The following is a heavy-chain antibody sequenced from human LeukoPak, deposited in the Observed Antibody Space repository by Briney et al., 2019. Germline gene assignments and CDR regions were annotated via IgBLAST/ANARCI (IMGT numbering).Heavy chain of an antibody. D-gene: IGHD5-24*01. CDR1: GFTFSNYA. CDR2: ISSSSSYI. CDR3: ARDGYNAFDI. J-gene: IGHJ3*02. Sequence: GGSLRLSCAFSGFTFSNYAMSWVRQAPGKGLEWVSSISSSSSYIYYADSVKGRFTISRDNAKNSLYLQMNSLRAEDTAVYYCARDGYNAFDIWGQGTMVTVSS. V-gene: IGHV3-21*01.